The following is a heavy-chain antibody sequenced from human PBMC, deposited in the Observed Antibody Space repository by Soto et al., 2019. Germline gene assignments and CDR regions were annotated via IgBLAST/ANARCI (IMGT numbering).Heavy chain of an antibody. V-gene: IGHV4-30-2*01. J-gene: IGHJ6*02. CDR2: ISHGGST. D-gene: IGHD2-2*03. CDR3: ARINGYCTTTSYYGMDV. Sequence: SETLSLTCAVSGGSISSGGYSWTWIRQPPGGGLEWIGYISHGGSTYYNPSLKSRVTISVDRSKNQFSLKLNSVTAADTAVYYCARINGYCTTTSYYGMDVWGQGTTVTVSS. CDR1: GGSISSGGYS.